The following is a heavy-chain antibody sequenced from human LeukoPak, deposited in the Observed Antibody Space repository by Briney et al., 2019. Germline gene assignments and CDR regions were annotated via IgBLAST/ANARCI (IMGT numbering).Heavy chain of an antibody. Sequence: GGSLRLSCAASGFTFSSYAMSWVRQAPGKGLEWVSAISGSGGSTYYADSVKGRFTISRDNSKNTLYLQMNSLRAEDTAVYYCTKDSRITGKMSAYQIDYWGQGTLVTVSS. D-gene: IGHD1-20*01. V-gene: IGHV3-23*01. J-gene: IGHJ4*02. CDR1: GFTFSSYA. CDR2: ISGSGGST. CDR3: TKDSRITGKMSAYQIDY.